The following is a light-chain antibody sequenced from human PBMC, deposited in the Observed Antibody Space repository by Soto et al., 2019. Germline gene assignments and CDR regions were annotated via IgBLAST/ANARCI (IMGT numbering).Light chain of an antibody. CDR2: GAS. J-gene: IGKJ4*01. CDR1: QSVTSSY. CDR3: QQYSSSPLT. V-gene: IGKV3-20*01. Sequence: EIVLTQSPGTLSLSPGERATLSCRASQSVTSSYLAWYQQKPGQAPRLLIYGASSSATGIPDRFSGSGSGTAVTPTISRLEPEDFAVYSCQQYSSSPLTFGGGTEVEIK.